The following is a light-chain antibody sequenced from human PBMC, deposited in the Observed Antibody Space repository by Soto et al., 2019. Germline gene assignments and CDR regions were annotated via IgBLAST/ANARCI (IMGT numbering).Light chain of an antibody. V-gene: IGKV3-15*01. CDR3: YQYNFWPT. CDR2: GTS. Sequence: EMVMTQSPATLSVSPGERATLSCRASQSVSSNLAWYQQKPGQSPRLLIYGTSTRATGIPARFSGSGSGTEFTLTISSLQYEDFAVYYCYQYNFWPTFGQGTKV. J-gene: IGKJ1*01. CDR1: QSVSSN.